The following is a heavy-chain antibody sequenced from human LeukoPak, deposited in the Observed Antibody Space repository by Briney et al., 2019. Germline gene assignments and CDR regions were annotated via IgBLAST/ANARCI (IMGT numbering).Heavy chain of an antibody. CDR3: ARSDGSGEQFDY. Sequence: ASVTVSCKASGYTFTGYYMHWVRQAPGQGREWMGWINPNSGGTNYAQKFQGWVTMTRDTSISTAYMELSRLRSDDTAVYYCARSDGSGEQFDYWGQGTLVTVSS. D-gene: IGHD3-10*01. V-gene: IGHV1-2*04. CDR1: GYTFTGYY. CDR2: INPNSGGT. J-gene: IGHJ4*02.